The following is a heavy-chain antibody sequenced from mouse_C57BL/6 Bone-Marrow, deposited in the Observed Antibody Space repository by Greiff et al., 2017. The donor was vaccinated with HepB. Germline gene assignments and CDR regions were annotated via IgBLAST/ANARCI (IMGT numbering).Heavy chain of an antibody. V-gene: IGHV1-69*01. CDR3: ASGETYGSGVWYFGV. J-gene: IGHJ1*03. CDR2: IDPSDSYT. Sequence: QVQLQQPGAELVMPGASVKLSCKASGYTFTSYWMHWVKQRPGQGLEWIGEIDPSDSYTNYNQKFKGKSTLTVDKSSSTAYMQLSSLTSEDSTVYYCASGETYGSGVWYFGVWGTGTTVTVSA. D-gene: IGHD1-1*01. CDR1: GYTFTSYW.